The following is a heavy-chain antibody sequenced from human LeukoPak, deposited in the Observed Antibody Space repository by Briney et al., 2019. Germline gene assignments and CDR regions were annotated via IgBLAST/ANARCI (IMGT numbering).Heavy chain of an antibody. CDR2: ISAYNGNT. Sequence: ASVRVSCKTSGYTFTSYGFSWVRQAPGQGLEWVEWISAYNGNTRYAQNLQGRVTMTTDSSTSTTYMELRSLRSDDTAVYYCARDSPGGGYNRGDYWGQGTLVTVSS. CDR3: ARDSPGGGYNRGDY. J-gene: IGHJ4*02. CDR1: GYTFTSYG. D-gene: IGHD5-24*01. V-gene: IGHV1-18*01.